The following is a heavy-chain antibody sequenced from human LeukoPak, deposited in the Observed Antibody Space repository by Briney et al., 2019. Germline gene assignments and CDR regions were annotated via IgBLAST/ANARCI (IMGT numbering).Heavy chain of an antibody. Sequence: GGSLRLSCAASGFTFSSYWMHWVRQAPGKGLVWVSRINSDGSSTSYADSVKGRFTISRDNAKNTLYLQMNSLRAEDTALYYCAKGGSLSMVRGVIIRARFDNWGQGTLVTVSS. D-gene: IGHD3-10*01. CDR2: INSDGSST. CDR1: GFTFSSYW. J-gene: IGHJ4*02. CDR3: AKGGSLSMVRGVIIRARFDN. V-gene: IGHV3-74*01.